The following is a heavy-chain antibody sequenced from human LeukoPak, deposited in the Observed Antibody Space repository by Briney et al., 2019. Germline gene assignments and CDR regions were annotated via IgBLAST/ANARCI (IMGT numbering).Heavy chain of an antibody. CDR2: IIPILGIA. CDR3: ARGIAVAGNFPRE. CDR1: GGTFSSYA. Sequence: ASVKVSCKASGGTFSSYAISWVRQAPGQGLEWMGRIIPILGIANYAQKFQGIVTITADKSTSTAYMELSSLRSEDTAVHYCARGIAVAGNFPREWGQGTLVTVSS. D-gene: IGHD6-19*01. V-gene: IGHV1-69*04. J-gene: IGHJ4*02.